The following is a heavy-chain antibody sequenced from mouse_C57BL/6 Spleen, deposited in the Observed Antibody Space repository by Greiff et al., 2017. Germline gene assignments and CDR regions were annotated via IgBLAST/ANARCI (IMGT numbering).Heavy chain of an antibody. CDR3: ARNYYAMDY. CDR1: GYSITSGYY. J-gene: IGHJ4*01. Sequence: VQLKESGPGLVKPSQSLSLTCSVTGYSITSGYYWNWIRQFPGNKLEWMGYISYDGSNNYNPSLKNRISITRDTSKNQFFLKLNSVTTEDTATXYCARNYYAMDYWGQGTSVTVSS. V-gene: IGHV3-6*01. CDR2: ISYDGSN.